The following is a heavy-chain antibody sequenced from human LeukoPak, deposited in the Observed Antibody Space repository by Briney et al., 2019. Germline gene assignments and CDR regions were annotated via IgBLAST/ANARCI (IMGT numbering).Heavy chain of an antibody. V-gene: IGHV3-23*01. Sequence: GGSLRLSCAASGFTFSSYGMSWVRQAPGKGLEWVSAISGSGGSTYYADSVKGRFTTSRDNSKNTLYLQMNSLRAEDTAVYYCAKDVGYYGSGSPEGKLFDYWGQGTLVTVSS. D-gene: IGHD3-10*01. CDR3: AKDVGYYGSGSPEGKLFDY. J-gene: IGHJ4*02. CDR2: ISGSGGST. CDR1: GFTFSSYG.